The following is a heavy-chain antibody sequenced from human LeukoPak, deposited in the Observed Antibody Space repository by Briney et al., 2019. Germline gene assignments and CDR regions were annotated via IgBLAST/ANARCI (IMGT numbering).Heavy chain of an antibody. CDR1: GFTFSSYS. CDR3: AKSRVVVVAASHDAFDI. Sequence: GGSLRLSCAASGFTFSSYSMNWVRQAPGKGLEWVSYTSSSSSTIYYADSVKGRFTISRDNAKNSLYLQMNSLRAEDTAVYYCAKSRVVVVAASHDAFDIWGQGTMVTVSS. J-gene: IGHJ3*02. CDR2: TSSSSSTI. V-gene: IGHV3-48*01. D-gene: IGHD2-15*01.